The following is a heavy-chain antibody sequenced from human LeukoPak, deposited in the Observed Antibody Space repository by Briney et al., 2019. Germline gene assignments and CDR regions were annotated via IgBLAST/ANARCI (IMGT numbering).Heavy chain of an antibody. CDR3: AREASRAGTYYFDY. J-gene: IGHJ4*02. CDR1: GGSISSYY. D-gene: IGHD3-10*01. V-gene: IGHV4-59*01. Sequence: ASETLSLTCTVSGGSISSYYWSWIRQPPGKGLEWIGYIYYSGSTNYNPSLKSRVTISVDTSKNQFSLKLRSVTAADTAVYFCAREASRAGTYYFDYWGQGTLLPVSS. CDR2: IYYSGST.